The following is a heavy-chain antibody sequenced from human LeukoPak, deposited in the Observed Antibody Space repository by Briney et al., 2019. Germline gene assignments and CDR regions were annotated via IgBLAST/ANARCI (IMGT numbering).Heavy chain of an antibody. Sequence: GAPVKVSCKTSGYSFTDYYMHWVRQAPGQGLEWMGWINPNSGGTSSAQKFQGRVTMTRDTSITTVYMEVRRLTSDDTAVYYCARADRLHGGPYLIGPWGQGTLVTVSS. CDR2: INPNSGGT. CDR3: ARADRLHGGPYLIGP. V-gene: IGHV1-2*02. J-gene: IGHJ5*02. CDR1: GYSFTDYY. D-gene: IGHD2-21*01.